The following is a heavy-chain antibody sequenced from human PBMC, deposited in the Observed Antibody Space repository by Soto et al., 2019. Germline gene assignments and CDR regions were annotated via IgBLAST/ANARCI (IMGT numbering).Heavy chain of an antibody. CDR1: GFTFSSYG. V-gene: IGHV3-33*01. J-gene: IGHJ6*02. Sequence: GGSLRLSCAASGFTFSSYGMHWVRQAPGKGLEWVAVIWYDGSNKYYADSVKGRFTISRDNSKNTLYLQMNSLRAEDTAVYYCAREGWYCSGGSCYYHYYGMDVWGQGTTVTVS. CDR2: IWYDGSNK. CDR3: AREGWYCSGGSCYYHYYGMDV. D-gene: IGHD2-15*01.